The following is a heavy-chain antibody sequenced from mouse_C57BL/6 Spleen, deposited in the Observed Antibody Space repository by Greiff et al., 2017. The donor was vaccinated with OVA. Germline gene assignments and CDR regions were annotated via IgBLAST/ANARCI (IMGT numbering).Heavy chain of an antibody. V-gene: IGHV1-64*01. Sequence: QVQLQQPGAELVKPGASVKLSCKASGYTFTSYWMHWVKQRPGQGLEWIGMIHPNSGSTNYNEKFKSKATLTVDKSSSTAYMQLSSLTSEDSAVYYCARHYYGSSSYAMDYWGQGTSVTVSS. CDR3: ARHYYGSSSYAMDY. CDR2: IHPNSGST. J-gene: IGHJ4*01. D-gene: IGHD1-1*01. CDR1: GYTFTSYW.